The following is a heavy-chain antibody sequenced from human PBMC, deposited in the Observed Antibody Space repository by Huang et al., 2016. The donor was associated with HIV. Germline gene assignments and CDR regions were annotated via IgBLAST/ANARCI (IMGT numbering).Heavy chain of an antibody. D-gene: IGHD3-10*01. V-gene: IGHV1-46*01. Sequence: QVQLVQSGAEVKKPGASVKVSCKTSGYSFISFYMHWVRQAPGQGLEWMGVINPRGGGTTYSQKFQGRVTMTRDTSTSTVFMELTSLRSDDTALYYCARSRDTNSNHFQHWGQGTLVTVSS. CDR1: GYSFISFY. CDR3: ARSRDTNSNHFQH. CDR2: INPRGGGT. J-gene: IGHJ1*01.